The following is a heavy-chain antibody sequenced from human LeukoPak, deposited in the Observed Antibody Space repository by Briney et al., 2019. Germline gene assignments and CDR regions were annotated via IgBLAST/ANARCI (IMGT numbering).Heavy chain of an antibody. CDR1: GFTFSSYA. CDR2: ISYDGSNK. Sequence: GGSLRLSCAASGFTFSSYAMHWVRQAPGKGLEWAAVISYDGSNKYYADSVKGRFTISRDNSKNTLYLQMNSLRAEDTAVYYCARDPGVLWFGELPPLYYFDYWGQGTLVTVSS. J-gene: IGHJ4*02. V-gene: IGHV3-30*04. CDR3: ARDPGVLWFGELPPLYYFDY. D-gene: IGHD3-10*01.